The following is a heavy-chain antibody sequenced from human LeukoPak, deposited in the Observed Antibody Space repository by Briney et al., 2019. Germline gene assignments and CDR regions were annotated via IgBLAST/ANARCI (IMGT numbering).Heavy chain of an antibody. Sequence: GGSLRLSCAASGFTFNRNAISWVRQAPGKGLEWVSAISGSGGNTYYADSVKGRFTISRDNSKNTLYLEMNSLRAEDTAVYYCVKYSSSWYWFDPWGQGTLVTVSS. CDR2: ISGSGGNT. V-gene: IGHV3-23*01. D-gene: IGHD6-13*01. CDR3: VKYSSSWYWFDP. J-gene: IGHJ5*02. CDR1: GFTFNRNA.